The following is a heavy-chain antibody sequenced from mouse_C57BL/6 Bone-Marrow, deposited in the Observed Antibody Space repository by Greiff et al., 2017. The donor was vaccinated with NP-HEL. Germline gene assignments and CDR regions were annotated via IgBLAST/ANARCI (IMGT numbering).Heavy chain of an antibody. CDR3: AEGDAMDD. Sequence: QVQLQQPGAELVMPGASVKLSCKASGYTFTSSWMHWVKQRPGQGLEWIGEIYPSDSYTNYNQKFKGKSTLTVDKSSSTAYMQLSSLTSEDSAVYYCAEGDAMDDWGQGTSVTVSS. D-gene: IGHD3-3*01. CDR2: IYPSDSYT. V-gene: IGHV1-69*01. J-gene: IGHJ4*01. CDR1: GYTFTSSW.